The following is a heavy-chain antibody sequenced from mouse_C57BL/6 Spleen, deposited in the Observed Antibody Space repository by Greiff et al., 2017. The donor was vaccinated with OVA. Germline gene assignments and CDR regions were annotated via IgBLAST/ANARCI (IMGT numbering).Heavy chain of an antibody. D-gene: IGHD2-3*01. CDR3: ARPFYDYWYFDV. V-gene: IGHV7-3*01. J-gene: IGHJ1*03. CDR2: IRNKANGNTT. CDR1: GFTFTDYY. Sequence: EVQRVESGGGLVQPGGSLSLSCAASGFTFTDYYMSWVRQPPGKALEWLGFIRNKANGNTTEYSASVKGLFTISRDNSQSILYLQMNALRAEDSATYYCARPFYDYWYFDVWGTGTTVTVSS.